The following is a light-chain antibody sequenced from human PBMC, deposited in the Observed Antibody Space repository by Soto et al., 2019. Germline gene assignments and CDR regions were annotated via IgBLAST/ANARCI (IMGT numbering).Light chain of an antibody. CDR1: RSFASSY. J-gene: IGKJ2*01. Sequence: EIVLTQSPATLSLSPXEXXXLSCRASRSFASSYLAWYQHKPGQAPRLLIYAAYSRATGIPDRFIGSGSRTDFTLTINRLEPDVSAVYYCHHYDSSPPYTFGQGTKLEIK. CDR3: HHYDSSPPYT. V-gene: IGKV3-20*01. CDR2: AAY.